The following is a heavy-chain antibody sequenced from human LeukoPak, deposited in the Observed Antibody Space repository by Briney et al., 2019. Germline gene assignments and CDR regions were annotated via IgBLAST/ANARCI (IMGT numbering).Heavy chain of an antibody. CDR3: ARDLFGELTNWFDP. J-gene: IGHJ5*02. D-gene: IGHD3-10*02. Sequence: GGSLRLSCAASGFACSSYSMNWVRQAPGKGLEWVSSISSSSSYIYYADSVKGRFTISRDNAKNSLYLQMNSLRAEDTAVYYCARDLFGELTNWFDPWGQGTLVTVSS. CDR1: GFACSSYS. CDR2: ISSSSSYI. V-gene: IGHV3-21*01.